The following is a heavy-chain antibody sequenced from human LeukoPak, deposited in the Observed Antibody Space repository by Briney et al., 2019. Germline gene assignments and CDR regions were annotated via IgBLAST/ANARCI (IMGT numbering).Heavy chain of an antibody. Sequence: GGSLRLSCAASGFTFSSYSMNWVRQAPGKGLEWVSSISSSSSYIYYADSVKGRFTISRDNAKNSLYLQMYSLRAEDTAVYYCASARSNTCSSGWYESHGMDVWGQGTTVTVSS. CDR2: ISSSSSYI. V-gene: IGHV3-21*01. CDR3: ASARSNTCSSGWYESHGMDV. CDR1: GFTFSSYS. D-gene: IGHD6-19*01. J-gene: IGHJ6*02.